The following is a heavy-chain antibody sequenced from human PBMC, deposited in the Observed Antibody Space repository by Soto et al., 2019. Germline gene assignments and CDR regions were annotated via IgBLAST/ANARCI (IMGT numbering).Heavy chain of an antibody. Sequence: ASVKVSCKASGYTFTSYAMHWLRQAPGQRLEWMGWINAGNGNTKYSQKFQGRVTITRDTSASTAYMELSSLRSEDTAVYYCARSDFWSGYCDYWGQGTLVTVSS. CDR3: ARSDFWSGYCDY. V-gene: IGHV1-3*01. CDR1: GYTFTSYA. J-gene: IGHJ4*02. CDR2: INAGNGNT. D-gene: IGHD3-3*01.